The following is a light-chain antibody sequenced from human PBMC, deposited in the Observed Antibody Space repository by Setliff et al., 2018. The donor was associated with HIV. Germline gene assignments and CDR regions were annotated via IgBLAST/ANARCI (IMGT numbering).Light chain of an antibody. CDR1: TGAVTSGLS. CDR2: DTT. Sequence: QAVVTQEPSLTVSPGGTVTLTCDSSTGAVTSGLSPYWFQQKPGQAPKTLIYDTTNKHSWTPARFSGSLLGGKAALTLSGAQPEDEAEYYCSLSYSGARPVVFGGGTKVTVL. J-gene: IGLJ2*01. CDR3: SLSYSGARPVV. V-gene: IGLV7-46*01.